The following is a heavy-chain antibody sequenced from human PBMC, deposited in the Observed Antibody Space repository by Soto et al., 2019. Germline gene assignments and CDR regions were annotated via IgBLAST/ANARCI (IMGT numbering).Heavy chain of an antibody. CDR1: GFTFSRYG. CDR3: ARDYDSSGYPRYYFDY. D-gene: IGHD3-22*01. J-gene: IGHJ4*02. Sequence: QVQLVESGGGVVQPGRSLRLSCAASGFTFSRYGMHWVRQAPGKGLEWVAVIWYDGSNKYYADSVKGRFTISRDNSKNXLYLQMNSLRAEDTAVYYCARDYDSSGYPRYYFDYWGQGTLVTVSS. V-gene: IGHV3-33*01. CDR2: IWYDGSNK.